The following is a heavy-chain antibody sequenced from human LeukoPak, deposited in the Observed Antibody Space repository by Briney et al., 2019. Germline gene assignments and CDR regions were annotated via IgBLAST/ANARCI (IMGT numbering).Heavy chain of an antibody. Sequence: ASVKVSCKVSGYTLTELSMHWVRQAPGKGLEWMGGFDPEDGETIYAQKFQGRVTMTEDTSTDTAYMELSSLRSEDTAVYYCATAAGWELSGVSYFDYWGQGTPVTVSS. J-gene: IGHJ4*02. CDR3: ATAAGWELSGVSYFDY. CDR1: GYTLTELS. D-gene: IGHD1-26*01. V-gene: IGHV1-24*01. CDR2: FDPEDGET.